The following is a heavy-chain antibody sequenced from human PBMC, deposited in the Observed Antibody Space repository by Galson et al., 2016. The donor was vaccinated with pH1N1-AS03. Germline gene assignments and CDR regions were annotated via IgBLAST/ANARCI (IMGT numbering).Heavy chain of an antibody. V-gene: IGHV3-9*01. D-gene: IGHD5-12*01. Sequence: SLRLSCAGSGFTFDDYAMHWVRQAPGKGLEWVSGISWNSGTIGYTDSVKGRFTISRDNAKNSLYLQMNSLRAEDTAVYYCAVWGYISGTHGLDVWGKGTTVTVSS. CDR1: GFTFDDYA. CDR2: ISWNSGTI. J-gene: IGHJ6*04. CDR3: AVWGYISGTHGLDV.